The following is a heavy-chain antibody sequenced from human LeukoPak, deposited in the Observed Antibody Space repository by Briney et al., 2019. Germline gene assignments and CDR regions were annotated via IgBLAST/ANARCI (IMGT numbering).Heavy chain of an antibody. D-gene: IGHD5-12*01. CDR3: ARGRWVASKQGYYFDD. V-gene: IGHV1-3*01. J-gene: IGHJ4*02. Sequence: GASVQLSCKTSEYSFTPYAMHWVRQAPGQGFEWMGWINAGNGDTRYSLQFQGRLTINRDTSANTVYMELKSLRSEDMATYYCARGRWVASKQGYYFDDWGQGTLVTVSS. CDR1: EYSFTPYA. CDR2: INAGNGDT.